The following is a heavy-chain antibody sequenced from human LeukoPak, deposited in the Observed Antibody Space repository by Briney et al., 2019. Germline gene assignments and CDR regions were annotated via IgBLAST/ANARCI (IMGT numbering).Heavy chain of an antibody. D-gene: IGHD3-10*01. CDR3: ARVGYYASGPFSYFDY. CDR2: ISYDGSNE. V-gene: IGHV3-30-3*01. Sequence: GSLRLSCAASGFTFSGYAMHWVRQAPGKGLEWVAVISYDGSNEYYADSVKGRFTISRDNSKNTLYLQMNSLSVEDTAVYYCARVGYYASGPFSYFDYWGQGTLVTVSS. CDR1: GFTFSGYA. J-gene: IGHJ4*02.